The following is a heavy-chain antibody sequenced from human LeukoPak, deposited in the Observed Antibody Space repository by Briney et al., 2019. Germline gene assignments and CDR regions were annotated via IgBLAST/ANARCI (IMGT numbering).Heavy chain of an antibody. D-gene: IGHD3-9*01. J-gene: IGHJ6*02. V-gene: IGHV4-59*01. Sequence: SETLSLTCTVSGGSISSYYWSWIRQPPGKGLEWIGYIYYSGSTNYNPSLKSRVTISVDTSKNQFSLKLSSVTAADTAVYYCAREADIRYYYGMDVWGQGTTVTVSS. CDR1: GGSISSYY. CDR3: AREADIRYYYGMDV. CDR2: IYYSGST.